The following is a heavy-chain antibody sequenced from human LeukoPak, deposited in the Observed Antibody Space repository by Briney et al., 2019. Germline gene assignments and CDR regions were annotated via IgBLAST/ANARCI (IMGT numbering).Heavy chain of an antibody. D-gene: IGHD3-22*01. V-gene: IGHV3-21*01. CDR2: ISSSSSYI. J-gene: IGHJ4*02. Sequence: GGSLRLSCAASGFTFSSYSMNWVRQAPGKGLEWVSSISSSSSYIYYADSVKGRFTISRDNAKNSLYLQMNSLRAEDTAVYYCARVSRPDYYDSSGYYPFQYWGQGTLVTVSS. CDR3: ARVSRPDYYDSSGYYPFQY. CDR1: GFTFSSYS.